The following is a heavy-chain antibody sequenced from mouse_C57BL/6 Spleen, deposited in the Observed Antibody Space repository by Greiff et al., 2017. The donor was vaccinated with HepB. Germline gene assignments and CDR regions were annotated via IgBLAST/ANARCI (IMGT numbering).Heavy chain of an antibody. CDR1: GFTFSDYY. Sequence: EVKLVESEGGLVQPGSSMKLSCTASGFTFSDYYMAWVRQVPEKGLEWVVNINNDGSSTYYLDSLKGRFIISKDKAKNILYLQLSSLKSEDTATYYCARGGGYFYFDYWGQGTTLTVSS. V-gene: IGHV5-16*01. CDR3: ARGGGYFYFDY. CDR2: INNDGSST. D-gene: IGHD2-3*01. J-gene: IGHJ2*01.